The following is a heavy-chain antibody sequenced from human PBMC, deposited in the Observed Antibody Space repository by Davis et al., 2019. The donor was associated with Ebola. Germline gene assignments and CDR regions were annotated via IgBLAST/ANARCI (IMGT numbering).Heavy chain of an antibody. CDR2: IYYSGST. J-gene: IGHJ5*02. CDR1: GGSISSYY. CDR3: ARRPISSSWYGGVWGWFDP. V-gene: IGHV4-59*12. D-gene: IGHD6-13*01. Sequence: MPSETLSLTCTVSGGSISSYYWSWIRQPPGKGLEWIGYIYYSGSTNYNPSLKSRVTISVDTSKNQFSLKLSSVTAADTAVYYCARRPISSSWYGGVWGWFDPWGQGTLVTVSS.